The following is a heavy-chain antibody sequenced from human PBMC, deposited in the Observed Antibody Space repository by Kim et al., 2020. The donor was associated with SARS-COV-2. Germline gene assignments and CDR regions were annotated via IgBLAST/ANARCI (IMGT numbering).Heavy chain of an antibody. Sequence: PSFQGHVTISADKSISTAYLQWSSLKASDTAMYYCAREDYSSSVPNWFDPWGQGTLVTVSS. D-gene: IGHD6-6*01. J-gene: IGHJ5*02. V-gene: IGHV5-10-1*01. CDR3: AREDYSSSVPNWFDP.